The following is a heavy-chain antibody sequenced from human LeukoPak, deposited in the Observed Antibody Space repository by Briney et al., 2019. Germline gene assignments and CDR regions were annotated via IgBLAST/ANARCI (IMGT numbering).Heavy chain of an antibody. CDR1: GFTFSSYA. J-gene: IGHJ4*02. CDR3: AKKGVLRGGYYFDY. D-gene: IGHD2/OR15-2a*01. Sequence: GGSLRLSCAASGFTFSSYAMSWVRQASGKGLEWGSGIRDSGGSTYYADSVKGRFTISRDNSKNTLYLQMNSLRAEDTAVYYCAKKGVLRGGYYFDYWGQGTLVTVSS. V-gene: IGHV3-23*01. CDR2: IRDSGGST.